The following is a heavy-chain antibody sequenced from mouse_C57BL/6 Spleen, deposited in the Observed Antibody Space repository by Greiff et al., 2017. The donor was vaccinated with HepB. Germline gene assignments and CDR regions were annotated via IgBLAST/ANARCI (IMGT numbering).Heavy chain of an antibody. D-gene: IGHD1-1*01. CDR1: GFSLSTFGMG. Sequence: QVTLKESGPGILQPSQTLSLTCSFSGFSLSTFGMGVGWIRQPSGKGLEWLAHIWWDDDKYYNPALKSRLTISKDTSKNQVFLKIANVDTADTATYYCARIDSYYGSSYKYFDVWGTGTTVTVSS. V-gene: IGHV8-8*01. J-gene: IGHJ1*03. CDR2: IWWDDDK. CDR3: ARIDSYYGSSYKYFDV.